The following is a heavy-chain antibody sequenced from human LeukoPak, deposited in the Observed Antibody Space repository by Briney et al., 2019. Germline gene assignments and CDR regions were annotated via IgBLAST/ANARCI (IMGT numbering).Heavy chain of an antibody. CDR1: GFTVSSNY. V-gene: IGHV3-66*01. CDR3: ARENYGPDALDI. Sequence: GGSLRLSCAASGFTVSSNYMSWVRQAPGKGLEWISSLYSGGNTYYADSVKDRFTISRDSSNNTLYLQMNSLRAEDTAVYYCARENYGPDALDIWGQGTTVTVSS. J-gene: IGHJ3*02. D-gene: IGHD3-10*01. CDR2: LYSGGNT.